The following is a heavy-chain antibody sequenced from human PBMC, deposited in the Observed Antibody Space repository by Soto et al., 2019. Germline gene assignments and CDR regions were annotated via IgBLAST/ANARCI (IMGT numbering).Heavy chain of an antibody. CDR3: ARDALGYCSGGSCYPHAFDI. Sequence: QVQLVESGGGVVQPGRSLRLSCAASGFTFSSYGMHWVRQAPGKGLEWVAVIWYDGSNKYYADSVKGRFTISRDNSKNTLYLQMNSLRAEDTAVYYCARDALGYCSGGSCYPHAFDIWGQGTMFTVSS. CDR2: IWYDGSNK. J-gene: IGHJ3*02. D-gene: IGHD2-15*01. V-gene: IGHV3-33*01. CDR1: GFTFSSYG.